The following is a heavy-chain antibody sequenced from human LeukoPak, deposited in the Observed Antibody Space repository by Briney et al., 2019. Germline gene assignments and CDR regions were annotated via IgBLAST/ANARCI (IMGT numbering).Heavy chain of an antibody. Sequence: GGSLRLSCAASGFTFDDYAMHWVRHAPGKGLEWVSGISWNSGRKGYADSVKGRFTISRDNAKNSLYLQMNSLRAEDTAVYYCARDQMAYWFDPWGQGTLVTVSS. V-gene: IGHV3-9*01. J-gene: IGHJ5*02. CDR1: GFTFDDYA. CDR2: ISWNSGRK. CDR3: ARDQMAYWFDP. D-gene: IGHD2-8*01.